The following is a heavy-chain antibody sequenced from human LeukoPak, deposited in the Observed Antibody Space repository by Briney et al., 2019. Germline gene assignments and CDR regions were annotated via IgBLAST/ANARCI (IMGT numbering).Heavy chain of an antibody. D-gene: IGHD2-2*01. Sequence: ETLPLTCTVSGGSISSNRYYWGWIRQPPGKGLEWVANIKQDETEKFYLGSVKGRFTISRDNAKNSLYLQMNSLRVEDTALYYCVRLGSTSPGNWYKLFDQWGQGTLVTVSS. J-gene: IGHJ4*02. CDR2: IKQDETEK. CDR1: GGSISSNR. CDR3: VRLGSTSPGNWYKLFDQ. V-gene: IGHV3-7*03.